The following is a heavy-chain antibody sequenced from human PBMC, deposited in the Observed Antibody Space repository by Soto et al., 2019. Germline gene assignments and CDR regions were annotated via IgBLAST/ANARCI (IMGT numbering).Heavy chain of an antibody. Sequence: QVQLQQWGAGLLKPSETLSLTCAVYGGSFSGYYWSWIRQPPGKGLEWIGEINHSGSTNYNPSLKSRVTISVDTAKNQFSLKLSSVTAADTAVYYCAFRGGIGYSPAVGYFDYWGQGTLVTVSS. D-gene: IGHD3-3*01. J-gene: IGHJ4*02. CDR1: GGSFSGYY. CDR3: AFRGGIGYSPAVGYFDY. CDR2: INHSGST. V-gene: IGHV4-34*01.